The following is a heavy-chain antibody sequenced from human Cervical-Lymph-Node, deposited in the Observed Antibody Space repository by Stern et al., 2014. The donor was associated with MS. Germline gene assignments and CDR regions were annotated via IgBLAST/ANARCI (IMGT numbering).Heavy chain of an antibody. D-gene: IGHD6-19*01. CDR2: IIPIFGTA. Sequence: VQLVESRAEVQKPGSSVKVSCKASGGTFSSYAISWVRQTPGQGLEWMGGIIPIFGTANYAQKFQGRVTITADESTSTAYMELSSLRSEDTAVYYCASLGRSSGWHGVDYWGQGTLVTVSS. CDR3: ASLGRSSGWHGVDY. J-gene: IGHJ4*02. V-gene: IGHV1-69*01. CDR1: GGTFSSYA.